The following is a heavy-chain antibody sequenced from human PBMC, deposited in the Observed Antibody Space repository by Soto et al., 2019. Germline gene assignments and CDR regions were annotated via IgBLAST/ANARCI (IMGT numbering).Heavy chain of an antibody. D-gene: IGHD1-26*01. Sequence: GASVKVSCKASGYTFTSXGISWVRQAPGQGLEWMGLISAYNGNTNYAQKLQGRVTINTDTSTSTAYMELRSLRSDDTAVYYCARSWASTLIYYFDYGGQGTLVNVSS. CDR3: ARSWASTLIYYFDY. V-gene: IGHV1-18*04. CDR2: ISAYNGNT. J-gene: IGHJ4*02. CDR1: GYTFTSXG.